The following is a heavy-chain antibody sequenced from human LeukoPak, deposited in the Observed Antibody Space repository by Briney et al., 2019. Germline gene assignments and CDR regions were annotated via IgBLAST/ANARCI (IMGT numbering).Heavy chain of an antibody. Sequence: PSETLSLTCAVYGGSFSGYYWSWIRQPPGKGLEWIGEINHSGSTNYNPSLKSRVTISVDTSKNQFPLKLSSVTAADTAVYYCARAGPYYDFWSGYRFDYWGQGTLVTVSS. CDR1: GGSFSGYY. J-gene: IGHJ4*02. V-gene: IGHV4-34*01. CDR2: INHSGST. D-gene: IGHD3-3*01. CDR3: ARAGPYYDFWSGYRFDY.